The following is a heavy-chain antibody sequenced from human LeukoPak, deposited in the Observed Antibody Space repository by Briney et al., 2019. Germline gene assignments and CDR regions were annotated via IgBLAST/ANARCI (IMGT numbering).Heavy chain of an antibody. CDR3: ARDYDILTGYSNWFDP. CDR1: GYTFTGYY. D-gene: IGHD3-9*01. CDR2: INPNSGGT. Sequence: GASVKVSCKASGYTFTGYYMDWVGQARGQGIEWMGWINPNSGGTNYAQKFQGRVTMTRDTSISTAYMELSRLRSDDTAVYYFARDYDILTGYSNWFDPWGQGTLVTVSS. V-gene: IGHV1-2*02. J-gene: IGHJ5*02.